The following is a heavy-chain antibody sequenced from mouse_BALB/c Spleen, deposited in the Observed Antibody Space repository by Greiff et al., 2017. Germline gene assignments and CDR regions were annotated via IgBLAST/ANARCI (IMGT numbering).Heavy chain of an antibody. D-gene: IGHD1-1*01. CDR1: GFTFTSYY. CDR2: INPSNGGT. Sequence: QVQLQQSGAELVKPGASVKLSCTASGFTFTSYYMYWVKQRPGQGLEWIGEINPSNGGTNFNEKFKSKATLTVDKSSSTAYMQLSSLTSEDSAVYYCTGSEYYGSFAYWGQGTLVTVSA. CDR3: TGSEYYGSFAY. J-gene: IGHJ3*01. V-gene: IGHV1S81*02.